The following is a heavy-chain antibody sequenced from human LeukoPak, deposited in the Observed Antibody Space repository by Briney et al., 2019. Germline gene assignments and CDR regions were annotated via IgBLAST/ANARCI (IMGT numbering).Heavy chain of an antibody. CDR3: ARDPRESQWKLLGGFDY. Sequence: PGGSLRLFCAAYGFTFSSYEMNWVRQATGKGLEWVSYISSSGSTIYYADFVKGRFTISRDNAKNSRYLQMNSLRAEDTAVYYCARDPRESQWKLLGGFDYWGEGTLVTVSS. V-gene: IGHV3-48*03. CDR1: GFTFSSYE. J-gene: IGHJ4*02. CDR2: ISSSGSTI. D-gene: IGHD1-26*01.